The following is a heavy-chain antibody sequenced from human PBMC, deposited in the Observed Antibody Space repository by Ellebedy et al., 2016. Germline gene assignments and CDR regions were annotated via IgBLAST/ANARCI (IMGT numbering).Heavy chain of an antibody. CDR1: GFTFSSYG. V-gene: IGHV3-30*18. Sequence: GGSLRLXXAASGFTFSSYGMHWVRQAPGKGLEWVAVISYDGSNKYYADSVKGRFTISRDNSKNTLYLQMNSLGAEDTAVYYCAKGLAAAGTSFDPWGQGTLVTVSS. CDR2: ISYDGSNK. J-gene: IGHJ5*02. CDR3: AKGLAAAGTSFDP. D-gene: IGHD6-13*01.